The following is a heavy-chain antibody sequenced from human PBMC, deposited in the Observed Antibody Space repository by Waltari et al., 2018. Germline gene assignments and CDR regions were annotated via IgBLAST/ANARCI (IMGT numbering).Heavy chain of an antibody. Sequence: HVQLVQARAERTKPGPSAKASCTASAYPFTSYVIYGMRQAPGQRPEWMGWINVGNGNTKHAQKFQERVTITRDTSATTAYMALSSLTSEDTAVFYCARLVHDAFDIWGQGTMVTV. CDR2: INVGNGNT. D-gene: IGHD6-6*01. J-gene: IGHJ3*02. CDR3: ARLVHDAFDI. V-gene: IGHV1-3*01. CDR1: AYPFTSYV.